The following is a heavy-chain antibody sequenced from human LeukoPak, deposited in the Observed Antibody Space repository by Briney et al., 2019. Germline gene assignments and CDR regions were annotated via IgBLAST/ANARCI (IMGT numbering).Heavy chain of an antibody. Sequence: ASVKVSCKASGYTFASYGISWVRQAPGQGLEWMGWISTYNGNANYAQKLQDRVTMTTDTSTSTAYMELRSLRSDDTAVYYCARRITVYPDCWGQGTLVTVSS. V-gene: IGHV1-18*04. CDR2: ISTYNGNA. J-gene: IGHJ4*02. CDR3: ARRITVYPDC. D-gene: IGHD1-20*01. CDR1: GYTFASYG.